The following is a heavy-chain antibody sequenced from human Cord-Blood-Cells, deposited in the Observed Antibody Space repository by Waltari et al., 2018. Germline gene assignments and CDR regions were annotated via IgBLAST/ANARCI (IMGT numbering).Heavy chain of an antibody. J-gene: IGHJ5*02. D-gene: IGHD2-2*02. CDR1: GYSISRGYY. CDR2: IYRSGST. V-gene: IGHV4-38-2*02. Sequence: QVQLQESGPGLVKPSETLSLTCTVSGYSISRGYYWGWIRQPPGKGLEWIGSIYRSGSTYYNPSLKSRVTISVDTSKNQFSLKLSSVTAADTAVYYCARDGSVPAAIGWFDPWGQGTLVTVSS. CDR3: ARDGSVPAAIGWFDP.